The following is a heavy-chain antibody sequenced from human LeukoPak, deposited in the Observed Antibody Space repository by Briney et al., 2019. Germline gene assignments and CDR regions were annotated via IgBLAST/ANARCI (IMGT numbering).Heavy chain of an antibody. D-gene: IGHD3-9*01. V-gene: IGHV3-21*01. CDR1: GFTFTSYG. CDR2: ISSCSSYI. CDR3: ARDAVLRYFDWLPTGGYYYGMDV. J-gene: IGHJ6*02. Sequence: GGSLRLSCAASGFTFTSYGMNWVRQAPGKGLEWVSSISSCSSYIYYADTVKGRFTISRDKAKSTLYLQMNSLRSEDTAVYYCARDAVLRYFDWLPTGGYYYGMDVWGQGTTVTVSS.